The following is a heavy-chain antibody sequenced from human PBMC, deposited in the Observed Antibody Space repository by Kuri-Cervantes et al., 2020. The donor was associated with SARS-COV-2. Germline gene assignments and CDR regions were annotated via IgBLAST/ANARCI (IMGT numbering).Heavy chain of an antibody. J-gene: IGHJ4*02. Sequence: GESLKISCAASGFTFSSYSMNWVRQAPGKGLEWVSSISSSSSYIYYADSVKGRFTISRDNAKNSLYLQMNSLRAEDTAVYYCARVSPYYYDSSGYYYAAIHFDYWGQGTLVTVSS. V-gene: IGHV3-21*01. CDR3: ARVSPYYYDSSGYYYAAIHFDY. CDR1: GFTFSSYS. D-gene: IGHD3-22*01. CDR2: ISSSSSYI.